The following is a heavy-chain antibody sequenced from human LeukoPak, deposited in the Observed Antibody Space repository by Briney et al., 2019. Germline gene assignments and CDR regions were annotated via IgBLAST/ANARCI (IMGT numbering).Heavy chain of an antibody. J-gene: IGHJ4*02. CDR1: GFTFRRYS. D-gene: IGHD3-10*01. CDR3: ASTDVVYRSGSYPRDY. CDR2: ISSSSSYI. V-gene: IGHV3-21*01. Sequence: GGSLRLSCAASGFTFRRYSMNWVRQAPGKGLEWVSSISSSSSYIYYADSVKGRFTISRDNAKNSLYLQMNSLRAEDTAVYYCASTDVVYRSGSYPRDYWGQGTLVPVSS.